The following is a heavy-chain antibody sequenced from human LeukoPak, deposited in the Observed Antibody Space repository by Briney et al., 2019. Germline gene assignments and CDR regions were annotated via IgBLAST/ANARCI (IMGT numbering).Heavy chain of an antibody. D-gene: IGHD3-22*01. CDR2: ISGSGGST. V-gene: IGHV3-23*01. Sequence: GGSLRLSCAASGFTFSRYSMSWVRQAPGKGLEWVSAISGSGGSTYYADSVKGRFTISRDNSKNSLYLQMNSLRAEDTAVYYCAREGSTYYYDSSGYYSDYWGQGTLVTVSS. J-gene: IGHJ4*02. CDR1: GFTFSRYS. CDR3: AREGSTYYYDSSGYYSDY.